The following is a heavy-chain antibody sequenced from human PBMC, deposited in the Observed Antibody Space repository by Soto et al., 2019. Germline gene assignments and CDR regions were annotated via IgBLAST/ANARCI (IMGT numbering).Heavy chain of an antibody. D-gene: IGHD3-3*01. CDR1: GGSFSGYY. Sequence: LSLTCAVYGGSFSGYYWSWIRQPPGKGLEWIGEINHSGSTNYNPSLKSRVTISVDTSKNQFSLKLSSVTAADTAVYYCARGRSEWLLFPAGGKNWFDPWGQGTLVTVSS. CDR2: INHSGST. V-gene: IGHV4-34*01. CDR3: ARGRSEWLLFPAGGKNWFDP. J-gene: IGHJ5*02.